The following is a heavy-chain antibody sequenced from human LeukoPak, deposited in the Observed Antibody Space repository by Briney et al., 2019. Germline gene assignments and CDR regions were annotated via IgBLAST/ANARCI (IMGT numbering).Heavy chain of an antibody. J-gene: IGHJ5*02. CDR2: INPSGGST. Sequence: ASVKVSCKASGYTFTSYYIHWVRQAPGQGLEWMGIINPSGGSTSYAQKFQGRVTMTRDTSTSTVYMELSSLRSEDTAVYYCARDIGITMVRGLNWFDPWGQGTLVTVSS. V-gene: IGHV1-46*01. CDR1: GYTFTSYY. D-gene: IGHD3-10*01. CDR3: ARDIGITMVRGLNWFDP.